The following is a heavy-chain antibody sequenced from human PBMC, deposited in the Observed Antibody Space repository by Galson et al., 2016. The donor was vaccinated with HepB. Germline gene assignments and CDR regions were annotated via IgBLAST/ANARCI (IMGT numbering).Heavy chain of an antibody. J-gene: IGHJ4*02. D-gene: IGHD2-2*01. CDR3: ARNAMYCSSTSCSTYYFDY. CDR1: GGTFNSYA. V-gene: IGHV1-69*10. Sequence: SVKVSCKASGGTFNSYAISWVRQAPGQGLEWMGGIIPILGTAKYAQKFQGRVTITADQSTRAAYMEVSSLTSEDTALYYCARNAMYCSSTSCSTYYFDYWGQGTLVTVSS. CDR2: IIPILGTA.